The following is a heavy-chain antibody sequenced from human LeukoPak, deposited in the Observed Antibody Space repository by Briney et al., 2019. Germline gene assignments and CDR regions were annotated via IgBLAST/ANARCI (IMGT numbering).Heavy chain of an antibody. CDR3: ARSPQLGSCSSTSCPPYNWFDP. J-gene: IGHJ5*02. Sequence: ASVKVTCKASGYTFTCYDINWVRQATGQGLEWMGWMNPNSGNTGYAQKFQGRVTMTRNTSISTAYMELSSLRSEDTAVYYCARSPQLGSCSSTSCPPYNWFDPWGQGTLVTVSS. D-gene: IGHD2-2*01. CDR2: MNPNSGNT. CDR1: GYTFTCYD. V-gene: IGHV1-8*01.